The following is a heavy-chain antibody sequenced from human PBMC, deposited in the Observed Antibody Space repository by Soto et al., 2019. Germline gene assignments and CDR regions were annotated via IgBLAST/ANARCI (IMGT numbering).Heavy chain of an antibody. J-gene: IGHJ6*03. CDR1: GGSFSGYY. D-gene: IGHD4-17*01. V-gene: IGHV4-34*01. Sequence: QVQLQQWGAELLKPSETLSLTCAVYGGSFSGYYWSWIRQPPGKGLEWIGEINHSGSTNYNPSLKSRVTISVDTSKNQFSLKLSSVTAADTAVYYCARDYGDYNDYYMDVWGKGTTVTVSS. CDR3: ARDYGDYNDYYMDV. CDR2: INHSGST.